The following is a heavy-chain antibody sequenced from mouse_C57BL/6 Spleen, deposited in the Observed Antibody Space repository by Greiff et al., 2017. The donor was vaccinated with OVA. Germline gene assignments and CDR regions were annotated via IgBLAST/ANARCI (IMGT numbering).Heavy chain of an antibody. Sequence: VQLQQSGAELVRPGTSVKLSCKASGYTFTSYWMHWVKQRPGQGLEWIGVIDPSDSYTNYNQKFKGKATLTVDTYSSTAYMQLSSLTSDDSAVYYCARSGNYGDDWGQGTTLTVSS. CDR2: IDPSDSYT. CDR1: GYTFTSYW. J-gene: IGHJ2*01. D-gene: IGHD2-1*01. CDR3: ARSGNYGDD. V-gene: IGHV1-59*01.